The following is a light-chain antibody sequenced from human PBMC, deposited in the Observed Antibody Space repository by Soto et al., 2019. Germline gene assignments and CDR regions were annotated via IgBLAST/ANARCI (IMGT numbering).Light chain of an antibody. CDR3: QQLDSYPPT. CDR2: GAS. V-gene: IGKV1-9*01. Sequence: IQLTQSRSSLSASVGDRVTITCRASQGISSYLAWYQQKPGQAPKVLIYGASTLQSGVPSRFSGSGSGTDFTLTISSLQPEDFATYYCQQLDSYPPTFGGGTKVDIK. CDR1: QGISSY. J-gene: IGKJ4*01.